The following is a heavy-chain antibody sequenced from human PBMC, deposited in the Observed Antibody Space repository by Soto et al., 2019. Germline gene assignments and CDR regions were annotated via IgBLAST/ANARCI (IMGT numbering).Heavy chain of an antibody. CDR3: ARGVAPYYFDY. Sequence: QVQLVQSGAEEKKPGASVKVSCKASGYTFTSYAMHWVRQAPGQRLEWMGWINAGNGNTKYSQKFQGRDTITRDTCANRAYMERSSLRSEETAVDYCARGVAPYYFDYWGQGTLVTVSS. CDR1: GYTFTSYA. V-gene: IGHV1-3*05. D-gene: IGHD2-15*01. CDR2: INAGNGNT. J-gene: IGHJ4*02.